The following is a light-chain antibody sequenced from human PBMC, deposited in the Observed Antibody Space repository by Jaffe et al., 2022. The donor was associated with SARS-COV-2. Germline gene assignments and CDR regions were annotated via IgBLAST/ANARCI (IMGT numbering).Light chain of an antibody. CDR2: AAS. Sequence: DIQLTQSPSFLSASVGDRVTITCRASQGISSYLAWYQQKPGKAPKLLIYAASTLQSEVPSRFSGSGSGTEFSLTISSLQPEDFTTYYCQQLNSYPWTFGQGTKVGIQ. V-gene: IGKV1-9*01. CDR3: QQLNSYPWT. CDR1: QGISSY. J-gene: IGKJ1*01.